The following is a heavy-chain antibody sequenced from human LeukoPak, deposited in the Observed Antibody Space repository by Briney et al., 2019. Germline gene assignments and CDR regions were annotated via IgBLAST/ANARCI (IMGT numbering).Heavy chain of an antibody. J-gene: IGHJ4*02. D-gene: IGHD6-13*01. CDR2: ISWDGGST. V-gene: IGHV3-43*01. CDR1: GFTFDDYT. CDR3: AKALEQETVIALDS. Sequence: QPGGSLRLSCAASGFTFDDYTMHWVRQAPGKGLEWVSLISWDGGSTYYADSVKGRFTISRDNSKNTLYLQMNSLRAEDTSIYFCAKALEQETVIALDSWGQGTLVTVSS.